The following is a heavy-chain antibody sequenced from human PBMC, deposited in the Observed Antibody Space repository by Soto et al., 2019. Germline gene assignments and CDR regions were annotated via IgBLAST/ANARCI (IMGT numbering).Heavy chain of an antibody. Sequence: GGSPRLSCAASGFTFSSYGMHWVRQAPGKGLEWVAVISYDGSNKYYADSVKGRFTISRDNSKNTLYLQMNSLRAEDTAVYYCAKDRDDYGSGSYSFYGMDVWGQGTTVTVSS. CDR3: AKDRDDYGSGSYSFYGMDV. D-gene: IGHD3-10*01. CDR2: ISYDGSNK. J-gene: IGHJ6*02. CDR1: GFTFSSYG. V-gene: IGHV3-30*18.